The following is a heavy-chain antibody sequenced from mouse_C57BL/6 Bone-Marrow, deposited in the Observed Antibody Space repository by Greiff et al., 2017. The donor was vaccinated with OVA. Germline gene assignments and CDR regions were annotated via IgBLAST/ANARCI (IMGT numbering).Heavy chain of an antibody. CDR3: ARWDLLWYPSFAY. CDR2: INPSTGGT. CDR1: GYSFTGYY. J-gene: IGHJ3*01. Sequence: VQLQQPGAELVKPGASVKISCKASGYSFTGYYMNWVKQSPEKSLEWIGEINPSTGGTTYNQKFKAKATLTVDKSSSTAYMQLKSLTSEDSAVYYCARWDLLWYPSFAYWGQGTLVTVSA. D-gene: IGHD2-1*01. V-gene: IGHV1-42*01.